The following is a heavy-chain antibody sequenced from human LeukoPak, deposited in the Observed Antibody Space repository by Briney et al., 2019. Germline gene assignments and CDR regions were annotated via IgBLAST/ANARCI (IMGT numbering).Heavy chain of an antibody. Sequence: ASVKVSCKASGYTFTSYGISWVRQAPGQGLEWMGWISAYNGNTNYAQKLQGRVTMTTDTSTSTAYMELRSLRSDDTAVYYCARGDAPPYYDFWSGYYKSHYYYGMDVWGQGTTVTVSS. CDR3: ARGDAPPYYDFWSGYYKSHYYYGMDV. J-gene: IGHJ6*02. CDR2: ISAYNGNT. D-gene: IGHD3-3*01. V-gene: IGHV1-18*01. CDR1: GYTFTSYG.